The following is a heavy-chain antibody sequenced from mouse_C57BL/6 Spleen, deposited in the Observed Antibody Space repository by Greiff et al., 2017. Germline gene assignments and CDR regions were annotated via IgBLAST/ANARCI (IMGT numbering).Heavy chain of an antibody. CDR2: ISNGGGST. CDR3: ARQRYGSSYDYAMDY. J-gene: IGHJ4*01. D-gene: IGHD1-1*01. V-gene: IGHV5-12*01. CDR1: GFTFSDYY. Sequence: DVKLVESGGGLVQPGGSLKLSCAASGFTFSDYYMYWVRQTPEKRLEWVAYISNGGGSTYYPDTVKGRFTISRDNAKNTLYLQMSRLKSEDTAMYYCARQRYGSSYDYAMDYWGQGTSVTVSS.